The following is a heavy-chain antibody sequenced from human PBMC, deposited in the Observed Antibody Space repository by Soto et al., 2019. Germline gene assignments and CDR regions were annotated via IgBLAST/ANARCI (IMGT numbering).Heavy chain of an antibody. V-gene: IGHV5-10-1*01. CDR2: IDPSDSYT. D-gene: IGHD3-16*01. Sequence: GESVKISFKGSGYSFTSDWISWVRQMPGKGLEWMGRIDPSDSYTNYSPSFQGHVTISADKSISTAYLQWSSLKASDTAMYYCARAIMGYGMDVWGQGTTVTVSS. CDR1: GYSFTSDW. CDR3: ARAIMGYGMDV. J-gene: IGHJ6*02.